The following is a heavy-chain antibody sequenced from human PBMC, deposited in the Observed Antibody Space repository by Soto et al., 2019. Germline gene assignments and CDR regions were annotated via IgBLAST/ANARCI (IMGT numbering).Heavy chain of an antibody. D-gene: IGHD4-17*01. CDR2: IYYSGST. Sequence: PSETLSLTCTVSGGSISSSSYYWGWIRQPPGKGLEWIGSIYYSGSTYYNPSLKSRVTISVDTSKNQFSLKLSSVTAADTAVYYCARLLEYYGDSTMGYFDYWGQGTLVTVS. CDR3: ARLLEYYGDSTMGYFDY. V-gene: IGHV4-39*01. CDR1: GGSISSSSYY. J-gene: IGHJ4*02.